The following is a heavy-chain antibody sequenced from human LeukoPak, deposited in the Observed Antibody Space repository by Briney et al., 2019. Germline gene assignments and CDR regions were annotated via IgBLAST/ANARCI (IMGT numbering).Heavy chain of an antibody. Sequence: SETLSLTCTVSGGSFSSYYWSWIRQPPGKGLEWIGYIYYSGSTNYNPSLKSRVTISVDTSKNQFSLKLSSVTAADTAVYYCARRKEYCSSTSCYGPWFDPWGQGTLVTVSS. CDR3: ARRKEYCSSTSCYGPWFDP. CDR1: GGSFSSYY. CDR2: IYYSGST. D-gene: IGHD2-2*01. V-gene: IGHV4-59*08. J-gene: IGHJ5*02.